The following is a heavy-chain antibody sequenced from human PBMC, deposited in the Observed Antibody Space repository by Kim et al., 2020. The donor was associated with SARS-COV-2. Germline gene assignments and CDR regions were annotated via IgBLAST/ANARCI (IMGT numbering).Heavy chain of an antibody. J-gene: IGHJ6*03. CDR1: GFTVSSNY. CDR3: ARDRSLHYYGSGSFEPYYYYYYMDV. CDR2: IYSGGST. Sequence: GGSLRLSCAASGFTVSSNYMSWVRQAPGKGLEWVSVIYSGGSTYYADSVKGRFTISRDNSKNTLYLQMNSLRAEDTAVYYCARDRSLHYYGSGSFEPYYYYYYMDVWGKGTTVTVSS. D-gene: IGHD3-10*01. V-gene: IGHV3-53*01.